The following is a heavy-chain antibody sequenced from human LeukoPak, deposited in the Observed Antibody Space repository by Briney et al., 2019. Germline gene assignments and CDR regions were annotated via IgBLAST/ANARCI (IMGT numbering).Heavy chain of an antibody. D-gene: IGHD2-21*02. Sequence: GGSLRLSCAASGFTFSSYGMHWVRQAPGKGLEWVAVISYDGSNKYYADSVKGRFTISRDNSKNTLYLQMNSLRAEDTAVYYCARELAYCGGGCYSDYWGQGTLVTVSS. CDR1: GFTFSSYG. CDR2: ISYDGSNK. V-gene: IGHV3-30*03. CDR3: ARELAYCGGGCYSDY. J-gene: IGHJ4*02.